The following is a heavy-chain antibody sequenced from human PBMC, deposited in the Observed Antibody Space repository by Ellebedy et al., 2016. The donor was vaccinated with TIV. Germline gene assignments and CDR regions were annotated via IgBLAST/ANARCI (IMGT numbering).Heavy chain of an antibody. CDR2: MNPNSGKT. V-gene: IGHV1-8*01. J-gene: IGHJ6*02. CDR3: ARWDSGFLSGVYYNYGMDV. Sequence: ASVKVSXXASGYTFTSYDINWVRQATGQGLEWMGWMNPNSGKTGYAQKFQGRVTMTRDTSTNTAYMELSSLRSEDTAVYYCARWDSGFLSGVYYNYGMDVWGQGTTVTVSS. D-gene: IGHD5-12*01. CDR1: GYTFTSYD.